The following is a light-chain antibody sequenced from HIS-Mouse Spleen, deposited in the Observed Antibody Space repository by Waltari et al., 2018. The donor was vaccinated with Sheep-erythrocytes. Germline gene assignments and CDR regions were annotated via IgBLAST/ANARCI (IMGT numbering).Light chain of an antibody. CDR2: GAS. CDR1: QSVSSN. V-gene: IGKV3-15*01. J-gene: IGKJ1*01. Sequence: EIVMTQSPATLSVSPGERATLSCRARQSVSSNLAWYQQKPGQAPRLLIYGASTRATGIPARFSGSGSGTEFTPNISSMQSEDFAVYYCEEYNNWPPTFGQGTKVEIK. CDR3: EEYNNWPPT.